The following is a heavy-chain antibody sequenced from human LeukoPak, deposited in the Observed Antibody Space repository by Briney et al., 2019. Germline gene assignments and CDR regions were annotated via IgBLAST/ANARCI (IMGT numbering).Heavy chain of an antibody. CDR1: GGSIIDYK. CDR3: AREQDPMSLGDV. J-gene: IGHJ6*04. V-gene: IGHV4-59*01. D-gene: IGHD3-10*02. CDR2: ISDTGST. Sequence: SETLSLTFTVSGGSIIDYKWSWIRQPPGKGLEWIGYISDTGSTNYNPSLKSRVTMSVDTSKKQFSLKLSSVTAADTAVYYCAREQDPMSLGDVWGKGTTVTVSS.